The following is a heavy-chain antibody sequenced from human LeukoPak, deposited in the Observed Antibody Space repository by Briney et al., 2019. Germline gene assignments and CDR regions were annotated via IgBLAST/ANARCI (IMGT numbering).Heavy chain of an antibody. J-gene: IGHJ4*02. D-gene: IGHD3-22*01. V-gene: IGHV4-4*07. CDR3: ARGSLHYYYDSSGYFDY. CDR2: IYTSGST. Sequence: SETPSLTCTVSGGSISSYYWSWIRQPAGKGLEWIGRIYTSGSTNYNPSLKSRVTMSVDTSKNQFSLKLSSVTAADTAVYYCARGSLHYYYDSSGYFDYWGQGTLVTVSS. CDR1: GGSISSYY.